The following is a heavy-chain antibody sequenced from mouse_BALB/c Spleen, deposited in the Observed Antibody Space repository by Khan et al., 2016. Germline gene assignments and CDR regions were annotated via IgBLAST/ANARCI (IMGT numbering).Heavy chain of an antibody. J-gene: IGHJ3*01. CDR2: IDPANGNT. V-gene: IGHV14-3*02. Sequence: EVQLQESGAELVKPGASVKLSCTASGFNIKDTYIHWVKQRPEQGLEWIGRIDPANGNTKYDPKFQGKATITADTSSNTAYLQLTSLTSEDTAVYFCARGGLAYWGQGTLVTVSA. D-gene: IGHD6-1*01. CDR3: ARGGLAY. CDR1: GFNIKDTY.